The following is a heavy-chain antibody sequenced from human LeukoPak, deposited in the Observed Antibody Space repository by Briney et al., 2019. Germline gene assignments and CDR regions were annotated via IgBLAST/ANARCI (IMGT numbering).Heavy chain of an antibody. D-gene: IGHD3-16*02. V-gene: IGHV3-7*02. CDR2: IKEDESEK. CDR1: GFFFTNYW. CDR3: ARLYWGSYRFLDY. J-gene: IGHJ4*02. Sequence: GGSLRLSCAASGFFFTNYWMSWVRQAPGKGLEWVANIKEDESEKYYVNSVKGRFTISRDNAKNSLYLQMNSLRAEDTAVYYCARLYWGSYRFLDYWGQGTLVTVSS.